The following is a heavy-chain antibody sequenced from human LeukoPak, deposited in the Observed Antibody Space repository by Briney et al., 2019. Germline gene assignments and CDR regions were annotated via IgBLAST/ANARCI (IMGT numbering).Heavy chain of an antibody. D-gene: IGHD5-18*01. CDR2: TYYRSKWYN. Sequence: SQTLSLTCAISGDSVSSNSAAWNWIRQSPSRGLEWLGRTYYRSKWYNDYAVSVKSRITINPDTSKNQFSLQLNSVTPEGTAVYYCARDPGWIQLWSFDYWGQGTLVTVSS. J-gene: IGHJ4*02. CDR3: ARDPGWIQLWSFDY. V-gene: IGHV6-1*01. CDR1: GDSVSSNSAA.